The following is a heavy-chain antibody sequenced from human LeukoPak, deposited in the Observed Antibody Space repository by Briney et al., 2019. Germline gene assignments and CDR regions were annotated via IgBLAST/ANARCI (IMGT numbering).Heavy chain of an antibody. D-gene: IGHD6-13*01. V-gene: IGHV3-30-3*01. Sequence: PGGSLRLSCAAFGFTFSSYAMHWVRQAPGKELEWVAVISYDGSNKYYADSVKGRFTISRDNSKNTLYLQMNSLRAEDTAVYYCARSLAAMYYFDYWGQGTLVTVSS. CDR1: GFTFSSYA. CDR2: ISYDGSNK. CDR3: ARSLAAMYYFDY. J-gene: IGHJ4*02.